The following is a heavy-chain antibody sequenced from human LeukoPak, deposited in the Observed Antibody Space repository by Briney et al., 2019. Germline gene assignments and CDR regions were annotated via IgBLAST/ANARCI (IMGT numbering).Heavy chain of an antibody. D-gene: IGHD4-17*01. V-gene: IGHV3-9*01. Sequence: GGSLRLSCAASGSTFDDFAMHWVRQVPGKGLEWVSGIGRNSGTIVYADSVKGRFTISRDNAKNSLYLQMNSLRPEDTAFYYCAKDMGAYGDYYPRFDFWGQGIPVTVSS. CDR3: AKDMGAYGDYYPRFDF. CDR1: GSTFDDFA. J-gene: IGHJ4*02. CDR2: IGRNSGTI.